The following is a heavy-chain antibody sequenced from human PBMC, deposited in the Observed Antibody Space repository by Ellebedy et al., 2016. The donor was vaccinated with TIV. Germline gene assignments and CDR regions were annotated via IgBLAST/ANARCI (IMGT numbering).Heavy chain of an antibody. CDR2: IKGDGSEA. D-gene: IGHD4-23*01. CDR3: ARSVAGFDS. Sequence: GESLKISXAASGFIFSNYWMSWVRQAPGKGLEWVANIKGDGSEANYVDFVKGRFTISSDSAKNSLYLQMNSLRAEDTAVYYCARSVAGFDSWGQGTLVTVSS. V-gene: IGHV3-7*04. J-gene: IGHJ4*02. CDR1: GFIFSNYW.